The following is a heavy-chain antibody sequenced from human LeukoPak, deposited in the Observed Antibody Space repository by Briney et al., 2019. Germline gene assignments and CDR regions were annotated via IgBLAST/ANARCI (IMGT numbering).Heavy chain of an antibody. Sequence: GRSLRLSCAASGFTFSSYAMHRVRQAPGKGLEWVAVISYDGSNKYYADSVKGRFTISRDNSKNTLYLQMNSLRAEDTAVYYCARSGRGLLDAFDIWGQGTMVTVSS. CDR3: ARSGRGLLDAFDI. CDR1: GFTFSSYA. D-gene: IGHD2-15*01. V-gene: IGHV3-30-3*01. J-gene: IGHJ3*02. CDR2: ISYDGSNK.